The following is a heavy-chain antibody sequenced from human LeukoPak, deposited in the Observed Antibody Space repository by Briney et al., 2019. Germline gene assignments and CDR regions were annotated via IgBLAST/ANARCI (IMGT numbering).Heavy chain of an antibody. D-gene: IGHD3-22*01. CDR1: GFTFGDYA. Sequence: PVGSLRLSCAASGFTFGDYAMRSVRHAPGKGLGWVSGICWNIGSLGYADSVKGRFTISRDNAKSSLYLQMNSLRAEDTALYYCAKEDAKYYYDSSGSFNGWGQGTLVTVSS. CDR3: AKEDAKYYYDSSGSFNG. J-gene: IGHJ4*02. CDR2: ICWNIGSL. V-gene: IGHV3-9*01.